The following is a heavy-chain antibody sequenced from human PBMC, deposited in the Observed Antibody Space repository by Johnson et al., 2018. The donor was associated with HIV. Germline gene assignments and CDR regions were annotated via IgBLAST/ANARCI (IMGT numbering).Heavy chain of an antibody. Sequence: QVQLVESGGGVVQPGGSLRLSCAASGFTFSTYGMHWVRQAPGKGLEWVAFIRHDGSNKYYADSVKGRFTISRDDSKNTLLLQMKSLRAEDTAVYFCARKSVINFDAFDIWGQGTLVIVSS. CDR1: GFTFSTYG. V-gene: IGHV3-30*02. CDR3: ARKSVINFDAFDI. D-gene: IGHD4-23*01. J-gene: IGHJ3*02. CDR2: IRHDGSNK.